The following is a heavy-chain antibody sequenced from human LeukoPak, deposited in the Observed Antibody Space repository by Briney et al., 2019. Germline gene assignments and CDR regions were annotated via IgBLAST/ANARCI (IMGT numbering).Heavy chain of an antibody. J-gene: IGHJ4*02. CDR1: GYTFTRYG. Sequence: ASVTVSCKASGYTFTRYGFSWVRPAPGQGLDWVGWISTYYGNTNYAQKLQDRVTMTTDTSTSTAYMELTSLRSDDTAVYYCARVYSTNYYGSGDRPFLFDYWGQGTVVTVSS. D-gene: IGHD3-10*01. CDR2: ISTYYGNT. CDR3: ARVYSTNYYGSGDRPFLFDY. V-gene: IGHV1-18*01.